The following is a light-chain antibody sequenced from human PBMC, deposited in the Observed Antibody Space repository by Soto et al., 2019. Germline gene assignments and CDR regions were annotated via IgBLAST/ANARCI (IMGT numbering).Light chain of an antibody. V-gene: IGLV3-21*02. J-gene: IGLJ2*01. CDR2: DDS. CDR1: VIGSIS. CDR3: QVWDSSSDHVI. Sequence: SYELTQPPSVSVAPGQTASITCGGNVIGSISVHWYQQKPGRAPVLVVFDDSDRPSGIPERFSGSNSRNTATLTISRVEAGDEADYYCQVWDSSSDHVIFGGGTQLTVL.